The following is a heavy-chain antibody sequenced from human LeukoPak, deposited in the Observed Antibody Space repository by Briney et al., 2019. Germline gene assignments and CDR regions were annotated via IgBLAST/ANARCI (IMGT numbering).Heavy chain of an antibody. CDR1: GYTFTDYY. D-gene: IGHD1-26*01. J-gene: IGHJ4*02. V-gene: IGHV1-2*02. Sequence: ASVKVSCKASGYTFTDYYMHWVRQAPGQGLEWMGWINPNSGGTNYAQKFQGRVTMTRDTSISTAYMELSRLRSDDTAVYYCARVRVGRTSFDYWGQGTLVTVSS. CDR2: INPNSGGT. CDR3: ARVRVGRTSFDY.